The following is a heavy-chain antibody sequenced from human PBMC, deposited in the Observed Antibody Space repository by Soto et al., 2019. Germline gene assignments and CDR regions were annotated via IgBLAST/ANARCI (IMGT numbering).Heavy chain of an antibody. J-gene: IGHJ4*02. V-gene: IGHV1-18*01. D-gene: IGHD1-26*01. CDR2: ISANNGNT. CDR1: GYTFTSYG. Sequence: QVQLVQSGAEVKKPGASVKVSCKASGYTFTSYGISRVRQAPGQGLEWMGWISANNGNTNYAQKIQGRVTMTTDTSTSTAYMELRSLRSDDTAVYYCARDGRYSGSYGGYYFDYWGQGTLVTVSS. CDR3: ARDGRYSGSYGGYYFDY.